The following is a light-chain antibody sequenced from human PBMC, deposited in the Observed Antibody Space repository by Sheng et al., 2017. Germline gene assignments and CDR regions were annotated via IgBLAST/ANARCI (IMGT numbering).Light chain of an antibody. CDR2: GNS. V-gene: IGLV1-40*01. CDR3: AGWDAGLSGYV. Sequence: QTVVTQPPSVSGAPGQRVTISCTGSSSNIGAGYDVHWYQQLPGTAPKLLIYGNSNRPSGVPDRFSGSKSGTSASLAISGLRSEDEADYYCAGWDAGLSGYVFGAGTKVTVL. CDR1: SSNIGAGYD. J-gene: IGLJ1*01.